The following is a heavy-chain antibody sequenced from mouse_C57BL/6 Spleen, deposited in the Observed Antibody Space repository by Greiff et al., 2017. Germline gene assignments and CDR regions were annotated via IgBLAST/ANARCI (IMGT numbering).Heavy chain of an antibody. Sequence: VQLQQSGPELVKPGASVKISCKASGYSFTGYYMNWVKQSPEQSLEWIGEINPSTGGTTYNQKFKAKATLTVDKSSSTAYMQLKSLTSEDSAVYYCARLMRGNYAWFAYWGQGTLVTVSA. CDR2: INPSTGGT. V-gene: IGHV1-42*01. D-gene: IGHD2-1*01. CDR3: ARLMRGNYAWFAY. J-gene: IGHJ3*01. CDR1: GYSFTGYY.